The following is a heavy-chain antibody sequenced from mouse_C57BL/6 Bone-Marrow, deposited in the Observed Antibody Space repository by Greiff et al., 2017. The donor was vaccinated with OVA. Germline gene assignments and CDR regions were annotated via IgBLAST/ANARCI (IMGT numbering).Heavy chain of an antibody. Sequence: QVHVKQSGAELVRPGTSVKMSCKASGYTFTNYWIGWAKQRPGHGLEWIGDIYPGGGYTNYNEKFKGKATLTADKSSSTAYMQFSSLTSEDSAIYYCARKDYGSSHWLDYWGQGTTLTVSS. CDR3: ARKDYGSSHWLDY. J-gene: IGHJ2*01. CDR2: IYPGGGYT. V-gene: IGHV1-63*01. D-gene: IGHD1-1*01. CDR1: GYTFTNYW.